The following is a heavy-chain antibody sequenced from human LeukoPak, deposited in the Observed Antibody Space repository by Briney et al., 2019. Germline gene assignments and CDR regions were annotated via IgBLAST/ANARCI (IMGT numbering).Heavy chain of an antibody. CDR3: ARLTKNDSGTYRFGKKKRGYMDV. Sequence: ASETLSLTCAVYGGSFSGYYWSWIRQPPGKGLEWIGEMNHSGSTNYNPSLKSRVTISVDTSKNQFSLKLSSVTAADTAVYYCARLTKNDSGTYRFGKKKRGYMDVWGKGTTVTISS. V-gene: IGHV4-34*01. CDR2: MNHSGST. CDR1: GGSFSGYY. J-gene: IGHJ6*03. D-gene: IGHD3-10*01.